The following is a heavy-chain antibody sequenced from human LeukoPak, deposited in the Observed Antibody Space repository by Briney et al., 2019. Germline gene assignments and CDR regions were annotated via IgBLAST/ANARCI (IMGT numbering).Heavy chain of an antibody. CDR3: AREGAKSGYDYLNYFDY. D-gene: IGHD5-12*01. Sequence: SETLSLTCTVSGGSISSGDYYWIWIRQPPGKGLEWIGYIYYSGSTYYNPSLKSRVTISVDTSKNQFSLKLSSVTAADTAVYYCAREGAKSGYDYLNYFDYWGQGTLVTVSS. CDR2: IYYSGST. J-gene: IGHJ4*02. CDR1: GGSISSGDYY. V-gene: IGHV4-30-4*01.